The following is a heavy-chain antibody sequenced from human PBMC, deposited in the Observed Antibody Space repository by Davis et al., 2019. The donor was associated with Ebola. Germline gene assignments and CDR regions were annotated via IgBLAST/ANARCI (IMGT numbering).Heavy chain of an antibody. CDR2: INWNSGSI. CDR3: ARAKTTSGVDLGGIYSMDV. J-gene: IGHJ6*02. V-gene: IGHV3-20*01. Sequence: PGGSLRLSCAVSGFTFHDHGMGWVRQAPGKGLEWVSGINWNSGSIGYADSVKGRFTISRDNSKNMVNLQMNSLRPDDTAVYHCARAKTTSGVDLGGIYSMDVWGQGTTVTVSS. D-gene: IGHD3-3*01. CDR1: GFTFHDHG.